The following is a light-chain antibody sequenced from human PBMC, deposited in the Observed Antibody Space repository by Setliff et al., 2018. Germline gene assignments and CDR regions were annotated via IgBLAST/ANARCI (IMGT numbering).Light chain of an antibody. CDR2: EVS. CDR3: CSYTDSSDLYV. CDR1: DVGSYRL. V-gene: IGLV2-8*01. Sequence: QSALTQPPSASGSPGQSVTISCSDVGSYRLVSWYQQYSGKAPKLLLYEVSKRPSGVPDRFSGSKSGNTASLTVSGLQPEDEADYYCCSYTDSSDLYVFGSGTKVTVL. J-gene: IGLJ1*01.